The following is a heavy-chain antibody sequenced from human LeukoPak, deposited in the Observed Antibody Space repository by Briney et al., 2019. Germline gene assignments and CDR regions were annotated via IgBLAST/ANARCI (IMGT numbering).Heavy chain of an antibody. Sequence: QTLSLTCAISGDSVSGTNVAWTWIRQSPSGGLEWLGRTIYRSEWHHDYAVSMKGRITISPDTSKSQFSLQLNSVTPEDTAVYYCATYRFDYWGQGTLVTVSA. V-gene: IGHV6-1*01. J-gene: IGHJ4*02. CDR1: GDSVSGTNVA. CDR2: TIYRSEWHH. D-gene: IGHD3-16*02. CDR3: ATYRFDY.